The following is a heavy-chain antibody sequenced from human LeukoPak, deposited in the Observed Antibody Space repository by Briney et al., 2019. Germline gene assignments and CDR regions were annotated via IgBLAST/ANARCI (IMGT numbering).Heavy chain of an antibody. V-gene: IGHV3-23*01. CDR1: GFTFSSYA. CDR3: AKGSRFLEWLSSEPYYYYGMDV. D-gene: IGHD3-3*01. CDR2: ISGSGGST. J-gene: IGHJ6*02. Sequence: GASLRLSCAASGFTFSSYAMSWVRQAPGKGLEWVSAISGSGGSTYYVDSVKGRFTISRDNSKNTLYLQMNSLRAEDTAVYYCAKGSRFLEWLSSEPYYYYGMDVWGQGTTVTVSS.